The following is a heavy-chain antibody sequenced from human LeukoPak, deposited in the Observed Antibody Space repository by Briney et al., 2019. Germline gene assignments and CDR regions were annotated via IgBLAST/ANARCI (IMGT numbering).Heavy chain of an antibody. CDR3: AKGVRAVAGTSLPN. CDR1: GFTFSSYS. D-gene: IGHD6-19*01. J-gene: IGHJ4*02. Sequence: GGSLRLSCAASGFTFSSYSMSWVRQAPGKGLEWVSAISGSGGSTYFADSLKSRFTICKDNTKNTLYLELNSLRAEDTAVYCCAKGVRAVAGTSLPNWGQGTLVTVSS. V-gene: IGHV3-23*01. CDR2: ISGSGGST.